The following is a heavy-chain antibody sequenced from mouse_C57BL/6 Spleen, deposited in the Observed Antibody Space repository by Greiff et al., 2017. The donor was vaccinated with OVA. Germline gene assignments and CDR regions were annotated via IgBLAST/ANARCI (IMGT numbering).Heavy chain of an antibody. CDR1: GFTFSDYY. V-gene: IGHV5-16*01. J-gene: IGHJ4*01. CDR3: ARGGYGSLYAMDY. Sequence: DVQLQESEGGLVQPGSSMKLSCTASGFTFSDYYMAWVRQVPEKGLEWVANINYDGSSTYYLDSLKSRFIISRDNAKNILYLQMSSLKSEDTATYYCARGGYGSLYAMDYWGQGTSVTVSS. CDR2: INYDGSST. D-gene: IGHD1-1*01.